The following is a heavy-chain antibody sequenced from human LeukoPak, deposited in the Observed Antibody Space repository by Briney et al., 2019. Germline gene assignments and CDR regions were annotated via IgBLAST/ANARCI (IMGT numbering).Heavy chain of an antibody. Sequence: QTLSLTCTVSGGSISSGGYYWSWIRQPPGKALEWLALIYWNDDKRYSPSLKSRLTITKDTSKNQVVLTMTNMDPVDTATYYCAHRVLDDAFDIWGQGTMVTVSS. V-gene: IGHV2-5*01. CDR1: GGSISSGGYY. CDR2: IYWNDDK. CDR3: AHRVLDDAFDI. J-gene: IGHJ3*02.